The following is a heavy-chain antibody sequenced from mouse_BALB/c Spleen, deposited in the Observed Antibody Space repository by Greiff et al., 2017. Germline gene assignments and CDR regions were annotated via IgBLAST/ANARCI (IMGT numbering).Heavy chain of an antibody. CDR1: GFTFNTYA. CDR3: FYYGYDGFAY. D-gene: IGHD2-2*01. CDR2: IRSKSNNYAT. J-gene: IGHJ3*01. Sequence: EVQRVESGGGLVQPKGSLKLSCAASGFTFNTYAMNWVRQAPGKGLEWVARIRSKSNNYATYYADSVKDRFTISRDDSQSMLYLQMNNLKTEDTAMYYCFYYGYDGFAYWGQGTLVTVSA. V-gene: IGHV10-1*02.